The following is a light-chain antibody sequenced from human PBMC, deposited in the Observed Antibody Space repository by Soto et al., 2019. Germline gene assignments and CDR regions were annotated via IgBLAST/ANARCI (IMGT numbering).Light chain of an antibody. J-gene: IGKJ1*01. V-gene: IGKV3-20*01. CDR3: QQYDNAPQT. CDR2: RIS. Sequence: EIVLTKSPGTLSLSPGERATLSCRASQSVGRNYLAWYQQKPGQAPRLLIHRISTRATGIPDRFSGSGFATDFTLTISRLEPEDFAVYYCQQYDNAPQTFGQGTKV. CDR1: QSVGRNY.